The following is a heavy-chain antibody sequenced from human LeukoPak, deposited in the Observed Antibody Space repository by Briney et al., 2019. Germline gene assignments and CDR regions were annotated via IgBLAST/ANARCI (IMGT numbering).Heavy chain of an antibody. CDR1: GFTFSSYG. J-gene: IGHJ4*02. V-gene: IGHV3-30*02. CDR3: AKDDNPMIVVVLSF. Sequence: PGGSLRLSCAASGFTFSSYGMHWVRQAPGKGLEWVAFIRYDGSNKYYADSVKGRFTISRDNSKNTLYLQMNSLRAEDTAVYYCAKDDNPMIVVVLSFWGQGTLVTVSS. CDR2: IRYDGSNK. D-gene: IGHD3-22*01.